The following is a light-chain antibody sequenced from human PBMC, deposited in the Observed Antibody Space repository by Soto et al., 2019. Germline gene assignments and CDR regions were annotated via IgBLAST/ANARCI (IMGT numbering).Light chain of an antibody. V-gene: IGKV3-11*01. CDR1: QSVSSY. J-gene: IGKJ4*01. CDR3: QQRSNWPLT. Sequence: EIVLTQSPATLSLSPGERATLSCRASQSVSSYLAWYQQKPGQAPRLLIYDASNRATGIPARCSGSGSGTDFTLTISSLEPEDLAVYYCQQRSNWPLTFGGGTKVEIK. CDR2: DAS.